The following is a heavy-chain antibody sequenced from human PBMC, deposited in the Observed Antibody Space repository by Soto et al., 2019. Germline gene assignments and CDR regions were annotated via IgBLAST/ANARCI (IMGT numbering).Heavy chain of an antibody. CDR1: GYTFTSYG. J-gene: IGHJ4*02. CDR3: ARDPGYSGYARGGDYCLDY. V-gene: IGHV1-18*01. D-gene: IGHD5-12*01. Sequence: ASVKVSCKASGYTFTSYGISWVRQAPGQGLEWMGWISAYNGNTNYAQKLQGRVTMTTDTSTSTAYMELRSLRSDDTAVYYCARDPGYSGYARGGDYCLDYWGQGTLVTVSS. CDR2: ISAYNGNT.